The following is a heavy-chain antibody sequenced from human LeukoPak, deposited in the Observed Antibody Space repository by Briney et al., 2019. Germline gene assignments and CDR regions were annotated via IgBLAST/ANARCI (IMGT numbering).Heavy chain of an antibody. Sequence: PGGSLRLSCAASGFTFSSYGMHWVRQAPGKGLEWVAFIRYDGSNKYYADSVKGRFTISRDNSKNTLYLQMNSLRAEDTAEYYCAKSFLATATGTGRAFDIWGQGTMVTVSS. J-gene: IGHJ3*02. CDR3: AKSFLATATGTGRAFDI. V-gene: IGHV3-30*02. D-gene: IGHD1-1*01. CDR2: IRYDGSNK. CDR1: GFTFSSYG.